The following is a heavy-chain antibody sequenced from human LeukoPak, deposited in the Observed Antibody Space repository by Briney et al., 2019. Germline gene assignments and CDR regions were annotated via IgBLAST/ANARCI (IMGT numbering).Heavy chain of an antibody. CDR1: GGTFSSYA. V-gene: IGHV1-69*13. D-gene: IGHD3-10*01. J-gene: IGHJ4*02. CDR2: IIPIFGTA. CDR3: AREYYGSGSSN. Sequence: ASVKVSCKASGGTFSSYAISWMRQAPGQGLEWMGGIIPIFGTADYAQKFQGRVTITADESTSTAYMELSSLRSEDTAVYYCAREYYGSGSSNWGQGTLVTVSS.